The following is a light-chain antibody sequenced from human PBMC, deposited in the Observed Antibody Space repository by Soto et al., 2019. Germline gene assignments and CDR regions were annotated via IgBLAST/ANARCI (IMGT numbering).Light chain of an antibody. CDR1: SSDIGDYNY. J-gene: IGLJ1*01. CDR3: CSYTRSGTLI. CDR2: DVS. Sequence: QSALTQPASVSGSPGQSITISCVGTSSDIGDYNYVSWYQQHPGKVPKVIIYDVSNRPSGVSYRFSATESGNTASLTISGLQAEDEADYYCCSYTRSGTLIFGTGTKLTVL. V-gene: IGLV2-14*01.